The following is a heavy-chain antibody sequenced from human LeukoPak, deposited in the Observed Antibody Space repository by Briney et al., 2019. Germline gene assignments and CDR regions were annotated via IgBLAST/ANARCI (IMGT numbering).Heavy chain of an antibody. D-gene: IGHD6-6*01. CDR1: GFTFDDYA. CDR2: NSWSSGRI. Sequence: PGRSVSLSCAASGFTFDDYAMQWLRPAPGEGLEWVSGNSWSSGRIGYADSVKGRFTISRYNAKSSLYLQMNSLRAEDTALYYCAKVGAARGYYYYCMDVWGQGTTVTVSS. V-gene: IGHV3-9*01. J-gene: IGHJ6*02. CDR3: AKVGAARGYYYYCMDV.